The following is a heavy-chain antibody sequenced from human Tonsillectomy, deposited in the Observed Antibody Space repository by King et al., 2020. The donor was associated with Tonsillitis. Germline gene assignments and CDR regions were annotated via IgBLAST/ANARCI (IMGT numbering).Heavy chain of an antibody. V-gene: IGHV3-30*18. CDR1: GFTYSNYG. CDR3: AKGVLEPSGAICYTIYHCYGMDV. D-gene: IGHD2-15*01. CDR2: ISYDGSNK. J-gene: IGHJ6*02. Sequence: HVQLVESGGGVVQPGRSLRLSCAVSGFTYSNYGMHWVRQAPGKGLEWVAVISYDGSNKYYGDSVKGRFTISRDNSKNTLYLQMNSLRAEDSAVYYCAKGVLEPSGAICYTIYHCYGMDVWGQGTTVTVTS.